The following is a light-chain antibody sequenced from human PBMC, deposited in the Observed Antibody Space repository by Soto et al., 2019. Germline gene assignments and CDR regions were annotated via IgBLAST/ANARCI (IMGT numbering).Light chain of an antibody. J-gene: IGKJ4*01. CDR3: QNYNSAPLT. CDR1: QDISNS. CDR2: ATS. Sequence: DIQMTQSPSSLSASVGDRVTITCRASQDISNSLAWYQQKPVKVPKVLIYATSILQSGVPARFSGSGSGTDFTLTISSLQPEDVATYYCQNYNSAPLTFGGGTKGEI. V-gene: IGKV1-27*01.